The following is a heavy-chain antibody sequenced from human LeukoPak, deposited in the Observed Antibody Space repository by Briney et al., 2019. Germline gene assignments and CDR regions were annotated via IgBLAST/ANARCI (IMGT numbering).Heavy chain of an antibody. V-gene: IGHV3-23*01. CDR2: ISGSGGST. CDR3: AKAVAAHWKLDY. D-gene: IGHD6-19*01. CDR1: GFSFSSYA. Sequence: PGGSLRLSCAASGFSFSSYAMSWVRQAPGKGLEWVSVISGSGGSTYYADSVKGRFTISRDNSKNTLYLQMNSLRAEDTAVYYCAKAVAAHWKLDYWGQGTLVTVSS. J-gene: IGHJ4*02.